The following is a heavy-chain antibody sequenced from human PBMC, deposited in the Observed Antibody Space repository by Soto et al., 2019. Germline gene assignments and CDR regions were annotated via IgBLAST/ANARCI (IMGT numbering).Heavy chain of an antibody. CDR1: GGSITSNY. J-gene: IGHJ4*02. CDR3: ARLASVIFDY. V-gene: IGHV4-59*08. D-gene: IGHD2-21*01. CDR2: INYSGST. Sequence: QVQLQESGPGLVKPSETLSLTCTVSGGSITSNYWSWIRQPPGKGLEWIGYINYSGSTHYNPSLKGRVTMAVDTSKNQFSVTMDSVTAADTAVYYCARLASVIFDYWGQGVLVTVSS.